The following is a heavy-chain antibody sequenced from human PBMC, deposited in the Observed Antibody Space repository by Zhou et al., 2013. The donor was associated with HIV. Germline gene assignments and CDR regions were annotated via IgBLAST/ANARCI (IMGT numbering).Heavy chain of an antibody. CDR3: ARDIVVVVTVSDSSYYYYMDV. V-gene: IGHV1-2*02. Sequence: QVQLVQSGAEVKKPGASVKVSCKASGYTFTGYYVHWVRQAPGQGLEWLGWINPINGGTDYAQKFQGRVTMTRDTSISTAYMELSRLSSDDTAVYFXARDIVVVVTVSDSSYYYYMDVWGKGTTVTVSS. D-gene: IGHD2-15*01. J-gene: IGHJ6*03. CDR2: INPINGGT. CDR1: GYTFTGYY.